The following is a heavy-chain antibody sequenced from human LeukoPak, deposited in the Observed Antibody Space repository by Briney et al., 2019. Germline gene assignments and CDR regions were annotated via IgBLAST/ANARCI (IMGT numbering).Heavy chain of an antibody. CDR2: IYYSGST. V-gene: IGHV4-61*01. CDR1: GGSVSSGSYY. CDR3: ARDQTYYVSSGYYYVTYFHH. Sequence: PSETLSLTCTVSGGSVSSGSYYWSWIRQPPGKGLEWIGYIYYSGSTNYNPSLKSRVTISVDTSKNQFSLKLSSVTAADTAVYYCARDQTYYVSSGYYYVTYFHHWGQGILVTVSS. D-gene: IGHD3-22*01. J-gene: IGHJ1*01.